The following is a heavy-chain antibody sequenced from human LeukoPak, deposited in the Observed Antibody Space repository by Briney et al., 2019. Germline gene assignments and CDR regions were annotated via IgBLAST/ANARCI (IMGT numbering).Heavy chain of an antibody. V-gene: IGHV3-23*01. CDR2: IRGSGGNT. CDR1: GFTFSIYG. Sequence: GGSLRLSCAASGFTFSIYGMSWVRQAPGKGLEWVSAIRGSGGNTYYADSVKGRFTISRDNSKNTLYLQMNSLRAEDTAVYYCAKEDYCSSSSCYRSFDYWGQGTLVTVSS. J-gene: IGHJ4*02. D-gene: IGHD2-2*02. CDR3: AKEDYCSSSSCYRSFDY.